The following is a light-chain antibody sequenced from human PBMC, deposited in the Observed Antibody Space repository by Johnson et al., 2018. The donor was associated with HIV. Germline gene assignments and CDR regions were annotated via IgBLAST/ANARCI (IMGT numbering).Light chain of an antibody. Sequence: QSVLTQPPSVSAAPGQKVTISCSGSSSNIGINYVSWFQQLPGTAPKLLIYDNDKRPSGIPDRFSGSKSGTSATLGITGLQTGDEADDYCGTWDSSLSAYVFGTGTKVTVL. V-gene: IGLV1-51*01. CDR1: SSNIGINY. CDR3: GTWDSSLSAYV. CDR2: DND. J-gene: IGLJ1*01.